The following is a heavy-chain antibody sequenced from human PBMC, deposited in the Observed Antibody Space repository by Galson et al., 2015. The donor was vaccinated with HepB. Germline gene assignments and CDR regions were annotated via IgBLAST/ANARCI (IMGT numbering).Heavy chain of an antibody. CDR2: ISSSSSYT. V-gene: IGHV3-11*06. D-gene: IGHD6-13*01. CDR1: GFTFSDYY. Sequence: RFSCAASGFTFSDYYMSWIRQAPGKGLEWVSYISSSSSYTNYADSVKGRLTISRDNAKNSLYLQMNSLRAEDTAVYYCTTVSIAAAGTNDYWGQGTLVTVSS. J-gene: IGHJ4*02. CDR3: TTVSIAAAGTNDY.